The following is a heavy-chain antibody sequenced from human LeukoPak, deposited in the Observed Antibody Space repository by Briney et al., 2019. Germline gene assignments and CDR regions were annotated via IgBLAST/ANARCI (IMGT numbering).Heavy chain of an antibody. V-gene: IGHV1-46*01. D-gene: IGHD3-10*01. J-gene: IGHJ6*02. CDR2: INPSGGST. CDR1: GYTFTSYY. Sequence: ASVTVSCKASGYTFTSYYMHWVRQAPGQGIEWMGIINPSGGSTSYAQKFQGRVTMTRDTSTSTVYMELSSLRSEDTAVYYCARDPITVVRGVISYYYGMDVWGQGTTVTVSS. CDR3: ARDPITVVRGVISYYYGMDV.